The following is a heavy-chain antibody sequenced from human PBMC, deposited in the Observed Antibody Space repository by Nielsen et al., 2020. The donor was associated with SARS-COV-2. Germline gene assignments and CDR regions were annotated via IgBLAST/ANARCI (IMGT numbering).Heavy chain of an antibody. CDR3: AKDLDYDFWSGYC. J-gene: IGHJ4*02. D-gene: IGHD3-3*01. V-gene: IGHV3-23*01. Sequence: GESLKISCAASGFTFSSYAMSWVRQAPGKGLEWVSAISGSGGSTYYADSVKGRFTISRDNSKNTLYLQMNSLRAEDTAVYYCAKDLDYDFWSGYCWGQGTLVTVSS. CDR1: GFTFSSYA. CDR2: ISGSGGST.